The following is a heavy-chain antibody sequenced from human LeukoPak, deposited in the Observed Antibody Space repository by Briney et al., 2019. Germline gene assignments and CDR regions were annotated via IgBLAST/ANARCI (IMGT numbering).Heavy chain of an antibody. CDR2: LRGSGDRT. V-gene: IGHV3-23*01. CDR3: AIPQDYYYNSSGYSPYYFGY. D-gene: IGHD3-22*01. CDR1: GFTFSSYA. J-gene: IGHJ4*02. Sequence: GGPLRLFCAAPGFTFSSYAMSWVRQAPGEGLEWVSSLRGSGDRTYYAGSVKGRFTISRDKSKNTLYLQMNSMRAEDTAVYYCAIPQDYYYNSSGYSPYYFGYWGRGTLVTVSS.